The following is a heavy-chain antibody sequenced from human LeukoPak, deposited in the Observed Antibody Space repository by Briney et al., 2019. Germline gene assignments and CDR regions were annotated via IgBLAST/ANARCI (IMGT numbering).Heavy chain of an antibody. Sequence: SETLSLTCTVSGGSTSSANYYWNWIRQPPGKGLEWIGYISYSGSTHYNPSLKSRATISADTSKNQFSLKLTSMTAADTAVYHCARGGEGYNYVYWGQGTLVTVSS. D-gene: IGHD5-24*01. CDR3: ARGGEGYNYVY. CDR2: ISYSGST. V-gene: IGHV4-30-4*01. CDR1: GGSTSSANYY. J-gene: IGHJ4*02.